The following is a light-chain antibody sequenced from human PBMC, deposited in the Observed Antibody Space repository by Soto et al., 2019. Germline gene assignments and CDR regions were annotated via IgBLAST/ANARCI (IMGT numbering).Light chain of an antibody. CDR2: EVS. V-gene: IGLV2-14*01. Sequence: QSALTQPASVSGSPGQSITISCTGTSSDVGGYNYVSWYQQHPAKAPKLMIYEVSNRPSGVSHRFSGSKSGNTASLTISGLQAEDEADYYGFSYTTSSTLVFGGGTKLTVL. CDR3: FSYTTSSTLV. J-gene: IGLJ3*02. CDR1: SSDVGGYNY.